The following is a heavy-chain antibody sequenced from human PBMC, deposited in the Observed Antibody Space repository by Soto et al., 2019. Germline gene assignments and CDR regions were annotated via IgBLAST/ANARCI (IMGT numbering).Heavy chain of an antibody. D-gene: IGHD3-22*01. V-gene: IGHV1-2*02. CDR1: GYTFTGEY. J-gene: IGHJ6*02. Sequence: ASVKVSCTASGYTFTGEYMHWVLQAPVQVLEWMVWINPNSGGTNYAQKFQGRVTMTRDTSISTAYMELSRLRSDDTAVYYCARGGDDNYYDSSGYYYYYYGMDVWGQGTTVTVSS. CDR3: ARGGDDNYYDSSGYYYYYYGMDV. CDR2: INPNSGGT.